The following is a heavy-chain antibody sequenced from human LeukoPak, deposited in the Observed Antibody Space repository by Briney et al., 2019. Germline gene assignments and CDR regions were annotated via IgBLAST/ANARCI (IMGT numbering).Heavy chain of an antibody. Sequence: GASVKVSCKASGYTFTSYGISWVRQAPGKGLEWVGWISAYNGNTNYAQKLQGRVTMTTDTSTSTAYMELRSLRSDDTAVYYCARDSGTTGEVKFDPWGQGTLVTVSS. CDR3: ARDSGTTGEVKFDP. D-gene: IGHD3-10*01. CDR2: ISAYNGNT. V-gene: IGHV1-18*01. CDR1: GYTFTSYG. J-gene: IGHJ5*02.